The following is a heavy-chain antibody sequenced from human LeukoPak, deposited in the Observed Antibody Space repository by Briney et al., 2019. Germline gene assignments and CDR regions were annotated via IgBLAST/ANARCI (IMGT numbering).Heavy chain of an antibody. CDR2: ISPSGGST. Sequence: GASVKVSCKAFGYTFTGYWMHWVRQAPGQGPEWMGVISPSGGSTIYAQKFKGRVTLTRDMSTSTDYLELSSLRSEDKAVYYCAVDNSVRDEAWWFNPWGQGTLVTVSS. CDR1: GYTFTGYW. J-gene: IGHJ5*02. CDR3: AVDNSVRDEAWWFNP. V-gene: IGHV1-46*01. D-gene: IGHD5-24*01.